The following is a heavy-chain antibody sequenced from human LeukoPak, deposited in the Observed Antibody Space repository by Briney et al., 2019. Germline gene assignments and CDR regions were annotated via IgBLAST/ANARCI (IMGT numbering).Heavy chain of an antibody. Sequence: SETLSLTCTVSGGSISSSSYYWGWIRQPPGKGLEWIGNIYYTGVTYYNASLKSRVTISVDMSKNQFSLKLSSVTAADTALYYCARLAGDCSSTSCCRYGMDVWGQGTTVTVSS. CDR2: IYYTGVT. V-gene: IGHV4-39*01. D-gene: IGHD2-2*01. J-gene: IGHJ6*02. CDR3: ARLAGDCSSTSCCRYGMDV. CDR1: GGSISSSSYY.